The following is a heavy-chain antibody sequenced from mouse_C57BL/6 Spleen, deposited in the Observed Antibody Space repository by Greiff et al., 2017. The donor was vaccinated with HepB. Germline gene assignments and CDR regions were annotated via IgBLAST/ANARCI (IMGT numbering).Heavy chain of an antibody. CDR1: GYAFSSSW. CDR2: IYPGDGDT. J-gene: IGHJ4*01. V-gene: IGHV1-82*01. Sequence: QVQPQQSGPELVKPGASVKISCKASGYAFSSSWMNWVKQRPGKGLEWIGRIYPGDGDTNYNGKFKGKATLTADKSSSTAYMQLSSLTSEDSAVYFCARSSSGKFYAMDYWGQGTSVTVSS. D-gene: IGHD3-2*02. CDR3: ARSSSGKFYAMDY.